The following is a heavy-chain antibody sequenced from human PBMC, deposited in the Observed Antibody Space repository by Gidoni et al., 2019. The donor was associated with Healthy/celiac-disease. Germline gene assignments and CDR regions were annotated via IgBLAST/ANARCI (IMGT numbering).Heavy chain of an antibody. CDR3: AREGCSSTSCYNGPLNWFDP. CDR2: IILIFGTA. J-gene: IGHJ5*02. D-gene: IGHD2-2*02. V-gene: IGHV1-69*06. CDR1: GGTFSSYA. Sequence: QVQLVQSGAEVKKPGSSVKVYCKASGGTFSSYAIRWVRQAPGQGLEWMVGIILIFGTANHAQKFQGRVTITADKSTSTADMELSSLRSEDTAVYYCAREGCSSTSCYNGPLNWFDPWGQGTLVTVSS.